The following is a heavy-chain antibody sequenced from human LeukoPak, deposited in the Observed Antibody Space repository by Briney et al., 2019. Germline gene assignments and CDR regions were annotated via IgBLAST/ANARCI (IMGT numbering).Heavy chain of an antibody. J-gene: IGHJ4*02. D-gene: IGHD6-13*01. Sequence: GGSLRLSCAASGFTFDDYTMHWVRQAPGKGLEWVSLISWDGGSTYYADSVKGRFTISRDNSKNSLYLQMNSLRTEDTALYYCAKEEYSSSWYLGGLYFDYWGQGTLVTVSS. CDR1: GFTFDDYT. CDR2: ISWDGGST. CDR3: AKEEYSSSWYLGGLYFDY. V-gene: IGHV3-43*01.